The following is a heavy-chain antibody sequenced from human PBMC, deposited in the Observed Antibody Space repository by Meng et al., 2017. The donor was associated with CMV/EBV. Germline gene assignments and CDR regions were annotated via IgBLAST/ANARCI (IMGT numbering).Heavy chain of an antibody. J-gene: IGHJ4*02. CDR1: GFTVSGNH. D-gene: IGHD3-16*02. CDR2: IYNDDST. Sequence: LSLTCAASGFTVSGNHMSWVRQAPGKGLEWISVIYNDDSTHYVDSVKGRFTISRDDSKNTLYLQVNSLRAEDTAVYYCSYRYYFDYWGRGTMVTVSS. V-gene: IGHV3-53*01. CDR3: SYRYYFDY.